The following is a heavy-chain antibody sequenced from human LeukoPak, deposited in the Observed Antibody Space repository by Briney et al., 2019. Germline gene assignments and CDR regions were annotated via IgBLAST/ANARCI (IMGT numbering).Heavy chain of an antibody. CDR1: GGSFSGYY. V-gene: IGHV4-34*01. CDR2: INHSGST. J-gene: IGHJ6*02. Sequence: SETLSLTCAVYGGSFSGYYWSWIRQPPGKGLEWIGEINHSGSTNYNPSLKSRVTISVDTSKNQFSLKLSSVTAADTAVYYCARVDYYGSGTSGYPYGMDVWGQGTTVTVSS. D-gene: IGHD3-10*01. CDR3: ARVDYYGSGTSGYPYGMDV.